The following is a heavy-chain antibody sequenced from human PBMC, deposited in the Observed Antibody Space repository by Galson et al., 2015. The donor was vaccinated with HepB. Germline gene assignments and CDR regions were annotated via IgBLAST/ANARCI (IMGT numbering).Heavy chain of an antibody. V-gene: IGHV1-58*01. CDR1: GFTFTSSA. Sequence: SVKVSCKASGFTFTSSAVQWVRQARGQRLEWIGWIVVGSGNTNYAQKFQERVTITRDMSTSTAYMELSSLRSEDTAVYYCAASGDYSSSWYTLYYYYGMDVWGQGTTVTVSS. CDR3: AASGDYSSSWYTLYYYYGMDV. CDR2: IVVGSGNT. D-gene: IGHD6-13*01. J-gene: IGHJ6*02.